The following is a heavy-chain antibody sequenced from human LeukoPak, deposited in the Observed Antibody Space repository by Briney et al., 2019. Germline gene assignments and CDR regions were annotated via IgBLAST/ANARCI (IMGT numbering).Heavy chain of an antibody. V-gene: IGHV1-18*01. CDR1: GYTFTSYG. CDR3: ARDLGITGTYDNHCFDY. Sequence: ASVKVSCKASGYTFTSYGISWVRQAPGQGLEWMGWISAYNGNTNYAQKLQGRVSITTDESTSTAYMQLSSLRSEDTAMYYCARDLGITGTYDNHCFDYWGQGTLVTVSS. D-gene: IGHD1-7*01. J-gene: IGHJ4*02. CDR2: ISAYNGNT.